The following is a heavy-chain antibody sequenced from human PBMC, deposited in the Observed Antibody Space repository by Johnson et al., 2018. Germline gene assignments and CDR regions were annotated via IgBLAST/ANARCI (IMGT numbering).Heavy chain of an antibody. CDR3: ATARASIVGARGAAFDS. CDR2: FDPDDGET. D-gene: IGHD1-26*01. CDR1: GYTLTELS. V-gene: IGHV1-24*01. J-gene: IGHJ3*02. Sequence: QVQLVQSGAEVKKPGASVKVSCKVSGYTLTELSMHWVRQAPGKGLEWMGGFDPDDGETIYAQKFQGSVTMTEDTSTDTAYMELGSLRSEETAVYYCATARASIVGARGAAFDSWGQGTMVTVSS.